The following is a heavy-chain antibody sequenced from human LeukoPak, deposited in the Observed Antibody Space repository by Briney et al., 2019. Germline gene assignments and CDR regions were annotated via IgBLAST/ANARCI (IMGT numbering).Heavy chain of an antibody. Sequence: GASVKVSCKASEYTFTGYYMHWVRQAPGQGLEWMGWINPNSGGTNYAQKFQGRVTMTRDTSISTAYMELSRLRSDDTAVYYCARDGGYELNNWFDPWGQGTLVTVSS. CDR1: EYTFTGYY. V-gene: IGHV1-2*02. J-gene: IGHJ5*02. D-gene: IGHD5-12*01. CDR3: ARDGGYELNNWFDP. CDR2: INPNSGGT.